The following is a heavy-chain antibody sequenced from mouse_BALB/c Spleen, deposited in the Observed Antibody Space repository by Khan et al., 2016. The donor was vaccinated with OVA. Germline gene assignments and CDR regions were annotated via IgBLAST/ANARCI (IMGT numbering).Heavy chain of an antibody. CDR1: GFSFSRYW. J-gene: IGHJ4*01. CDR2: IITERSTI. CDR3: VRRIHYGDCGTIAIDY. Sequence: EVQLVESGGGLVQPGGSLELSCAASGFSFSRYWISWVRQAIRKGLHWIGEIITERSTINYTPSLKDKFIISRDNTQKTLYLEMSTVRSEDTALNYCVRRIHYGDCGTIAIDYGGQGASVTVSA. D-gene: IGHD2-13*01. V-gene: IGHV4-1*02.